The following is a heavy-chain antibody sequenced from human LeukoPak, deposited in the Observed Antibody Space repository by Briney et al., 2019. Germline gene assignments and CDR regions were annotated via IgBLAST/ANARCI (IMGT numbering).Heavy chain of an antibody. J-gene: IGHJ4*02. V-gene: IGHV1-2*02. CDR3: ARRYCSGGSCYPDY. D-gene: IGHD2-15*01. CDR1: GYTFIAYY. CDR2: INPNTGGT. Sequence: ASVKVSCKASGYTFIAYYIQWVRQAPGHALEWMGWINPNTGGTKNPQKFQGRVTRARDTSITTAYMELGRLTSDDKAVYYCARRYCSGGSCYPDYWGQGTLVTVSS.